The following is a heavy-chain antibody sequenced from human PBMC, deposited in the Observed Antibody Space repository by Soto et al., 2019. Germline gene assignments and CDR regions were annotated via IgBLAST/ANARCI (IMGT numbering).Heavy chain of an antibody. CDR2: IKPDGSRT. Sequence: LRLSCAASGFTFSSYWMHWVRQAAGEVLVWVSYIKPDGSRTKDADSVKGRFNISRDNARNTLYLRMNSLRAEDTAVYYCARDNPWSYESWGRGTLVTVSS. V-gene: IGHV3-74*03. D-gene: IGHD3-22*01. CDR3: ARDNPWSYES. J-gene: IGHJ5*02. CDR1: GFTFSSYW.